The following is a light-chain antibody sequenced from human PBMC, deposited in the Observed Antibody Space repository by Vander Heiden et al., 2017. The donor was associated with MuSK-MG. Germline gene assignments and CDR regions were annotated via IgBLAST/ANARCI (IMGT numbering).Light chain of an antibody. Sequence: GQRVTISCSGSSSNIGSNTVNWYQQLPGTAPKLLIYSNNQRPSGVPDRFSGSKSGTSAFLAISGLQSEDEADYYCAAWDDSLNGPVFGGGTKLTVL. CDR2: SNN. J-gene: IGLJ2*01. V-gene: IGLV1-44*01. CDR1: SSNIGSNT. CDR3: AAWDDSLNGPV.